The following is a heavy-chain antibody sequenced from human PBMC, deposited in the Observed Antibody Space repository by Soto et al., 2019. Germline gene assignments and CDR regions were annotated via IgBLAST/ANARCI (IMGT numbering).Heavy chain of an antibody. V-gene: IGHV3-74*01. CDR3: VSGESNYVDYYYYYGMDV. CDR1: GLIIRSRW. J-gene: IGHJ6*02. CDR2: INGDGSTR. D-gene: IGHD4-4*01. Sequence: LRLSCAASGLIIRSRWMHWVRQAPGKGLVWVSQINGDGSTRTYVDSVKDRFTISRDNAKNTLYLQMNSLRAEDTAVYYCVSGESNYVDYYYYYGMDVWGQGTTVTVSS.